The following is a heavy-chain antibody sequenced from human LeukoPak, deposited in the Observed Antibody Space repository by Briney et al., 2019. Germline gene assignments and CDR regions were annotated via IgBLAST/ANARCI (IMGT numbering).Heavy chain of an antibody. J-gene: IGHJ3*02. CDR3: ARTLPCGGDCYSAFDI. CDR1: GDSMNNYY. CDR2: IHTSGST. D-gene: IGHD2-21*02. V-gene: IGHV4-4*07. Sequence: SETLSLTCTVSGDSMNNYYWSWIRQPAGKGLEWVGRIHTSGSTNYNPSLKSRVTISVDRSKNQFSLKLSSVTAADTAVYYCARTLPCGGDCYSAFDIWGQGTMVTVSS.